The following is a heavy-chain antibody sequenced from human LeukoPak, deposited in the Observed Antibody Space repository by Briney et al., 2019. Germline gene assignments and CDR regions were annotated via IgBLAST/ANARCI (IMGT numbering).Heavy chain of an antibody. J-gene: IGHJ1*01. CDR2: IRSKANNYAT. CDR1: GFTFSDST. Sequence: PGGSLRLSCAASGFTFSDSTMHWVRQASGKGLEWVARIRSKANNYATEYGASVKGRFTVSRDDAKNTAYLQMNSLKTEDTAIYYCSSGPSGWTEFFQHWGQGALVTVSS. CDR3: SSGPSGWTEFFQH. D-gene: IGHD6-19*01. V-gene: IGHV3-73*01.